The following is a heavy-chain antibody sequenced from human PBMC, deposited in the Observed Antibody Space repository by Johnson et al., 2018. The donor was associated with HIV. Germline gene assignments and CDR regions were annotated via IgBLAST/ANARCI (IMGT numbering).Heavy chain of an antibody. CDR2: INSDGSST. CDR1: GFTFSRYW. J-gene: IGHJ3*02. V-gene: IGHV3-74*01. CDR3: AREGYSYGYDAFDI. Sequence: VQLVESGGGVVQPGGSLRLSCAASGFTFSRYWMHWVRQAPGKGLVWVSRINSDGSSTSYADSVKGRFTISRDNAKNTLYLQMNSLRAEDTAVYYCAREGYSYGYDAFDIWGQGTMVTVSS. D-gene: IGHD5-18*01.